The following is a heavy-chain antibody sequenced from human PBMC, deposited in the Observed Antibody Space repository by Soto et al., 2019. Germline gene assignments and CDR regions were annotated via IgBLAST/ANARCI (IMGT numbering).Heavy chain of an antibody. CDR2: IYYSGST. D-gene: IGHD2-15*01. CDR1: GGSIRSYY. J-gene: IGHJ4*02. V-gene: IGHV4-59*08. CDR3: ARRYGGSIDY. Sequence: SETLSLTCTVSGGSIRSYYWRWIRQPPGKGLEWIGYIYYSGSTNYNPSLKSRVTISVDTSKNQFSLKLSSVTAADTAVYYCARRYGGSIDYWCQGTLVTVSS.